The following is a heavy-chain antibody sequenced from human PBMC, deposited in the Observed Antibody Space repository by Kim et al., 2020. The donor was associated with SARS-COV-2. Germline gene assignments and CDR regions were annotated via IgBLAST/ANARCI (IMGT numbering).Heavy chain of an antibody. CDR2: VRSKSKSYAT. CDR3: VSFASGY. CDR1: GFTFTDSS. V-gene: IGHV3-73*01. J-gene: IGHJ4*02. Sequence: GGSLRLSCAASGFTFTDSSIHWVRQASGKGLEWVGSVRSKSKSYATAYAASVKGSFTISRDDSKNTAYLQMNSLKTEDTAVYYCVSFASGYWGQGTVVTVSS.